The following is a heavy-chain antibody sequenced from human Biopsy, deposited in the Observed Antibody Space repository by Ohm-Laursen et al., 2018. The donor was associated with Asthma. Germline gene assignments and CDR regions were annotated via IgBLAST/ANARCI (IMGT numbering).Heavy chain of an antibody. J-gene: IGHJ6*02. CDR2: ISYDGRNT. D-gene: IGHD2-21*02. V-gene: IGHV3-30*04. Sequence: SLRLSCAASGFTFDNYTMHWVRQAPGKGLEWVTIISYDGRNTYYADSVEGRFTISRDNSKNTLFLQLSSLRPEDTAVYYCARGGLHYYEYYGMDVWGQGATVTVSS. CDR3: ARGGLHYYEYYGMDV. CDR1: GFTFDNYT.